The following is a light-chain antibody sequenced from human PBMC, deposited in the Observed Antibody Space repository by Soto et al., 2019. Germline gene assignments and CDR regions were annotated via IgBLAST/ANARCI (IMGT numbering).Light chain of an antibody. V-gene: IGKV3-20*01. CDR1: QSVSNNY. CDR2: GAS. J-gene: IGKJ5*01. CDR3: QQYGSSPIT. Sequence: EIVLTQSPGTLSLSPGERATLSCSASQSVSNNYLAWYQQKPGQAPRLLIYGASNRATGIPDRFSGRGSGTDFTLTISRLEPEDFAVYYCQQYGSSPITFGQGTRLE.